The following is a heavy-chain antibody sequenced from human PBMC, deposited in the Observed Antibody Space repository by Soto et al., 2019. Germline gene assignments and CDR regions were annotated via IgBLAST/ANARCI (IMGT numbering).Heavy chain of an antibody. J-gene: IGHJ4*02. V-gene: IGHV3-21*01. CDR2: ISSTSVYM. CDR3: ARGCLRDTWMY. Sequence: EVQLVESGGGLVKPGGSLRLSCAASGFTFSTYNMNWVRQAPGKGLEWVASISSTSVYMYYANSLKGRFTISRANAKSSLYLQVTSLRAEDTAVYYCARGCLRDTWMYWGQGTLVTVSS. D-gene: IGHD5-12*01. CDR1: GFTFSTYN.